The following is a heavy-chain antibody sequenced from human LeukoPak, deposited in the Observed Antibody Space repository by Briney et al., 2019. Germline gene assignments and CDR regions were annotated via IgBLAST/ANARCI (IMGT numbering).Heavy chain of an antibody. V-gene: IGHV3-23*01. CDR2: ISGNGGTT. CDR3: ARDNSVAVLGNFLY. D-gene: IGHD6-19*01. Sequence: PGGSLRLSCAASGFTLSSYAMSWFRQPPGTGLEWVSSISGNGGTTYYADSVKGRFTFSRDISKNTLYLQMNSLRAEDTAKFYCARDNSVAVLGNFLYWGQGTLVTVSS. CDR1: GFTLSSYA. J-gene: IGHJ4*02.